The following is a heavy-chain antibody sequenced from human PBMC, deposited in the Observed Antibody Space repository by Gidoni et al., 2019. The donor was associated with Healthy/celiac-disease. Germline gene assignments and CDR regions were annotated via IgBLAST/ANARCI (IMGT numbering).Heavy chain of an antibody. Sequence: QVQLVQSGADVKKPGASVKVSCKASGYTFTGYYMHWVRQAPGQGLEWMGWINPNSGCSNYAQKFQGRVTMTRDTSISTAYMELSRLRSDDTAVYYCAREVDIVVVVQAVNFDYWGQGTLVTVSS. V-gene: IGHV1-2*02. CDR2: INPNSGCS. CDR3: AREVDIVVVVQAVNFDY. J-gene: IGHJ4*02. D-gene: IGHD2-15*01. CDR1: GYTFTGYY.